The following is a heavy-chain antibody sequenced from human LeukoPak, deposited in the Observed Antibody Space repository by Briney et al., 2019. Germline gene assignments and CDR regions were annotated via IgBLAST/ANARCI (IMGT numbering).Heavy chain of an antibody. Sequence: SGPVLVKPTETLTLTCTVSGFSLSNARMGVSWIRQPPGKALEWLAHIFSNDEKSYSTSLKSRLTISKDTSKSQVVLTMTNMDPVDTATYYCARITTGDHVRYYFDYWGQGTLVTVSS. CDR1: GFSLSNARMG. J-gene: IGHJ4*02. CDR2: IFSNDEK. V-gene: IGHV2-26*01. CDR3: ARITTGDHVRYYFDY. D-gene: IGHD2-21*02.